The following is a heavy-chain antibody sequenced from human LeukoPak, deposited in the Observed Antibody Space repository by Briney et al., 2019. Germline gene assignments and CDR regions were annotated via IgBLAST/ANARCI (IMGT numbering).Heavy chain of an antibody. D-gene: IGHD5-18*01. CDR3: ARDQYSYGHFDY. CDR2: IYTSGST. Sequence: SETLSLTCTVSGGSISSSSYYWSWIRQPAGKGLEWIGRIYTSGSTNYNPSLKSRVTMSVDTSKNQFSLKLSSVTAADTAVYYCARDQYSYGHFDYWGQGTLVTVSS. V-gene: IGHV4-61*02. CDR1: GGSISSSSYY. J-gene: IGHJ4*02.